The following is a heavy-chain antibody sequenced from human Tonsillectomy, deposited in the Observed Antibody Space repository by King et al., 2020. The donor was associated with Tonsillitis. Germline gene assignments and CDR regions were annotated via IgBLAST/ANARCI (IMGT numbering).Heavy chain of an antibody. V-gene: IGHV5-51*01. D-gene: IGHD5-24*01. J-gene: IGHJ2*01. CDR3: ARHDTDGAFFDL. CDR1: GYTFPAYW. Sequence: QLVQSGAEVKKPGESLKISCTGLGYTFPAYWIAWVRQMPGKGLEWRGMIFPGDSDTKYSPSFEGQVTISADASTSTAYLHWSSLRASDTAIYFCARHDTDGAFFDLWGRGTPVTVSS. CDR2: IFPGDSDT.